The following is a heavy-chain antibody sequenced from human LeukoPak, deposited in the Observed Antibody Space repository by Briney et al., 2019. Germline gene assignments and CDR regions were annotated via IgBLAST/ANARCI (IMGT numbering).Heavy chain of an antibody. V-gene: IGHV3-7*01. J-gene: IGHJ4*02. D-gene: IGHD3-10*01. Sequence: GGSLRLSCAASGFTFSGFSMSWVRQSPTKGLEWVANIKQDGSERYYVDSVKGRFTISRDNAKNSLSMQMNNLRVEDTAVYYCARAGSHWHYVYWGQGTVVTVSS. CDR2: IKQDGSER. CDR1: GFTFSGFS. CDR3: ARAGSHWHYVY.